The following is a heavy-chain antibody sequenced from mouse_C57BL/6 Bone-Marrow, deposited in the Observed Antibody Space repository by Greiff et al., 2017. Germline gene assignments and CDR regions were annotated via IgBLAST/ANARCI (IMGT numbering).Heavy chain of an antibody. D-gene: IGHD2-4*01. Sequence: VKLMESGAELVKPGASVKLSCKASGYIFTEYTIHWVKQRPGQGLEWIGWFYPGSGSIKYNESFKDKATLTADKSSNTVYMELSRMTSEDSAVYFCAGHERYYDYEGYFDYWGQGTTLTVSS. J-gene: IGHJ2*01. CDR3: AGHERYYDYEGYFDY. CDR2: FYPGSGSI. CDR1: GYIFTEYT. V-gene: IGHV1-62-2*01.